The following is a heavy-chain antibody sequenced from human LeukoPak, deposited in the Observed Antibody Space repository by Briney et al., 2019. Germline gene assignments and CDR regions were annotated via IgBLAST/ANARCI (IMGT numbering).Heavy chain of an antibody. Sequence: SETLSLTCTVSGGSISSYYWSWIRQPPGKGLEWIGYIYYSGSTNYNPSLKSRVTISVDTSKNQFSLKLSSVTAADTAVYYCARDHYGDYVFDYWGQGTLVPVSS. V-gene: IGHV4-59*01. J-gene: IGHJ4*02. CDR2: IYYSGST. CDR1: GGSISSYY. D-gene: IGHD4-17*01. CDR3: ARDHYGDYVFDY.